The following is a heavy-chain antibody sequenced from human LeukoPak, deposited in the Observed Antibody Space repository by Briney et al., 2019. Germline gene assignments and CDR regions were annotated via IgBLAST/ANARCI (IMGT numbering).Heavy chain of an antibody. Sequence: PGGSLRLSCAASGFTFSNSAMSWVRQAPEKGLEWLSGISGSGGSTYYADSVKGRFTISRDNSKNTLYLQMNSLRAEDTALYFCAKKAQYNGNYPLDYWGQGTLVTVSS. J-gene: IGHJ4*02. CDR2: ISGSGGST. CDR3: AKKAQYNGNYPLDY. CDR1: GFTFSNSA. D-gene: IGHD1-26*01. V-gene: IGHV3-23*01.